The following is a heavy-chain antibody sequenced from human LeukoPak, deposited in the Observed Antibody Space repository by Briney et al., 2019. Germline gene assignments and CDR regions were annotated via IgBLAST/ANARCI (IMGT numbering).Heavy chain of an antibody. J-gene: IGHJ1*01. CDR2: IYYSGST. V-gene: IGHV4-39*07. Sequence: SETLSLTCTVSGASVSTNTYYWGWIRQPPGKGLEWIGSIYYSGSTYYSPSLKSRVTISVDKSKNQSSLKLSSVTAADTAVYYCARAVAGSEEYFQHWGQGTLVTVSS. CDR1: GASVSTNTYY. CDR3: ARAVAGSEEYFQH. D-gene: IGHD6-19*01.